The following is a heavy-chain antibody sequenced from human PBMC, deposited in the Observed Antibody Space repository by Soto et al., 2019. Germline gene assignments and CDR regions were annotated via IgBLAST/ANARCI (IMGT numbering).Heavy chain of an antibody. CDR2: IYYSGST. D-gene: IGHD3-3*01. Sequence: SETMSLTCTVSGGSISSSSYYWGWIRQPPGKGLEWIGSIYYSGSTYYNPSLKSRVTISVDTSKNQFSLKLSSVTAADTAVYYCARHFGVVNYYFDYWGQGTLVTVS. CDR3: ARHFGVVNYYFDY. J-gene: IGHJ4*02. V-gene: IGHV4-39*01. CDR1: GGSISSSSYY.